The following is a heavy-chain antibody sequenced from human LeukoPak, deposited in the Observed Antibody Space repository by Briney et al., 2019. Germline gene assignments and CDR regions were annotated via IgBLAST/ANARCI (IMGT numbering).Heavy chain of an antibody. CDR1: GFTFTSYA. CDR3: GAGDFWSGPNDY. V-gene: IGHV3-23*01. CDR2: ISGSGGST. Sequence: PGGSLRLSCLASGFTFTSYAMRWVRQAPGKGLEWVSVISGSGGSTYYADSVKGRFTISRGNSKNTLYLQMNSLRAEDTAVYYCGAGDFWSGPNDYWGQGTLVTVSS. J-gene: IGHJ4*02. D-gene: IGHD3-3*01.